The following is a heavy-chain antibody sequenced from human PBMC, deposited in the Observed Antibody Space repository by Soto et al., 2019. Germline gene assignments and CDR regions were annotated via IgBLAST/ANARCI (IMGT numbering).Heavy chain of an antibody. CDR1: GYAFNDFY. CDR3: ARALRGGVIITTTSAQIEY. V-gene: IGHV1-46*02. CDR2: IIPDGGST. D-gene: IGHD3-3*01. J-gene: IGHJ4*02. Sequence: DSVKVFCQTSGYAFNDFYMHWFRKAPGQGLEWMGIIIPDGGSTIFSQKFQARGTMTRDPSTGTVYMELRSLRSEDTAVYDCARALRGGVIITTTSAQIEYGGQGTMVTVSS.